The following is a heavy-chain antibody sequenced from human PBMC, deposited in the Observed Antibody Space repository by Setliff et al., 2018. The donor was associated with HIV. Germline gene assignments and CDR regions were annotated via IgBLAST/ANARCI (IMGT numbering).Heavy chain of an antibody. CDR1: GFTFISYG. D-gene: IGHD5-18*01. CDR2: IRYDGSYR. V-gene: IGHV3-30*02. CDR3: AKMHTAMDPDTFDI. Sequence: GGSLRLSCAVSGFTFISYGMYWVRQAPGKGLGRVAFIRYDGSYRYYVDSVKGRFTISRDNSKNTMFLQMNSLRVEDTAIYYCAKMHTAMDPDTFDIWGQGTMVTVSS. J-gene: IGHJ3*02.